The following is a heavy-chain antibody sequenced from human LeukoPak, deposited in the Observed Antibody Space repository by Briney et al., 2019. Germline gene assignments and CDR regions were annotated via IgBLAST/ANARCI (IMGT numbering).Heavy chain of an antibody. CDR3: ARDCDYFVPGFDY. D-gene: IGHD3-10*02. CDR1: VFTFSRYE. J-gene: IGHJ4*01. CDR2: ISGSGGAI. Sequence: AGGSLSLLCAASVFTFSRYEMNWVRQVPGKGLEWVSYISGSGGAIVYADSVKGRFTISRDNAKNSLYLQMDSLRAEDTAVYYCARDCDYFVPGFDYWGHGTLVTVSS. V-gene: IGHV3-48*03.